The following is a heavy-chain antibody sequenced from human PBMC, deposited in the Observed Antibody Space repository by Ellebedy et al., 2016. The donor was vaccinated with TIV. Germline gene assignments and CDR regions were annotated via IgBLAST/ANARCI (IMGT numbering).Heavy chain of an antibody. Sequence: GGSLRLSXAASGFTFSTYTMDWVRQAPGKGLEWVSSISISSDLIFYADSVRGRVTISRDNAKNSVYLQISSLRADDTAVYYCARNVNYAHDYWGRGTLVTVSS. V-gene: IGHV3-21*01. CDR3: ARNVNYAHDY. D-gene: IGHD1-7*01. J-gene: IGHJ4*02. CDR1: GFTFSTYT. CDR2: ISISSDLI.